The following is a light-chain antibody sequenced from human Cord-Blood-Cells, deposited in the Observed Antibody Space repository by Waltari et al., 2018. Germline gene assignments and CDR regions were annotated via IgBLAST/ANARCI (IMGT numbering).Light chain of an antibody. CDR2: DVI. CDR1: SSDVGGYNY. J-gene: IGLJ3*02. Sequence: QSALTQPASVSGSPGQSITISCTGTSSDVGGYNYVSWYQQHPGKAPKLMIYDVIKRPSGVSNRFSGSKSGNTASLTISGLQAEDEADYYCSSYTSSSNWVFGGGTKLTVL. V-gene: IGLV2-14*01. CDR3: SSYTSSSNWV.